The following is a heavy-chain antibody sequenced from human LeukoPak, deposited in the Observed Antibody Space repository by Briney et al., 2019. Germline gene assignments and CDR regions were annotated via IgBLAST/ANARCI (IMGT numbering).Heavy chain of an antibody. D-gene: IGHD4-11*01. V-gene: IGHV3-11*04. Sequence: GVSLRLSCEASGFTFSDFYMTWVRHTPGEGRVWVSFISGGGSTVFYAGSVKGRFTVSRDNARNSLYLQMNSLRVEDTAVYYCARDRTGQQLISRKDYYYMDVWGKGTTVTISS. J-gene: IGHJ6*03. CDR3: ARDRTGQQLISRKDYYYMDV. CDR1: GFTFSDFY. CDR2: ISGGGSTV.